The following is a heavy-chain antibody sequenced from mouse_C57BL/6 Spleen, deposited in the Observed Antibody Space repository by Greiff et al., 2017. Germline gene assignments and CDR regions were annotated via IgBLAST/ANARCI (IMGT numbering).Heavy chain of an antibody. CDR3: AREGGLYYYAMDY. CDR2: IDPNSGGT. J-gene: IGHJ4*01. D-gene: IGHD1-1*01. V-gene: IGHV1-72*01. Sequence: QVQLKQPGAELVKPGASVKLSCKASGYTFTSYWMHWVKQRPGRGLEWIGRIDPNSGGTKYNEKFKSKATLTVDKPSSTAYMQLSSLTSEDSAVYYCAREGGLYYYAMDYWGQGTSVTVSS. CDR1: GYTFTSYW.